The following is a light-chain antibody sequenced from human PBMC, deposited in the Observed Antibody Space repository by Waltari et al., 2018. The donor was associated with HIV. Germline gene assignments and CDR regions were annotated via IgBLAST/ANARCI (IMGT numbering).Light chain of an antibody. J-gene: IGLJ3*02. Sequence: QSALTQPPSASGSPGQSVALSCTGTSSDIGGYNYVSWYQPHPGKAPKLMIFEVTKRPSGVPDRFSGSKSGNTASLTVSGLQAEDEADYYCASYGGTNDLVFGGGTKLTVL. CDR2: EVT. V-gene: IGLV2-8*01. CDR1: SSDIGGYNY. CDR3: ASYGGTNDLV.